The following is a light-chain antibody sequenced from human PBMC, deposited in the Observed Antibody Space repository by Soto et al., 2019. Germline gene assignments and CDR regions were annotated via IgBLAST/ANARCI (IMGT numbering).Light chain of an antibody. J-gene: IGKJ1*01. CDR3: QQYNNWPPEP. CDR2: GAS. CDR1: QSVSSN. V-gene: IGKV3-15*01. Sequence: EIVMTQSPATLSVSPGERAPLSCRASQSVSSNLAWYQQIPGQAPRLLIYGASTRATGIPARFSGSGSGTEFTLTISSLQSEDFAVYDCQQYNNWPPEPFGQGTKVEI.